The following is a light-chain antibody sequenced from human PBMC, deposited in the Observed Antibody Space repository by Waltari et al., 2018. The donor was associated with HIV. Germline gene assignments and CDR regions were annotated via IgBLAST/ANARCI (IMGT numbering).Light chain of an antibody. CDR1: LSADNN. J-gene: IGKJ5*01. Sequence: EILMAQSPATLSVSPGDRATLSHRASLSADNNVAWYQQQPCQAPRLLIYGASTRATGVPARCSGSGSVTDFTLIISSLQSEDFAVYYCQHYNTQQYNNWPPITFGQGTRLGIK. V-gene: IGKV3-15*01. CDR3: QHYNTQQYNNWPPIT. CDR2: GAS.